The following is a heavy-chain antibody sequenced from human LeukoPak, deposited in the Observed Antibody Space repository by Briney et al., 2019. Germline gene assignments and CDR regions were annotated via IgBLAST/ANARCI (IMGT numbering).Heavy chain of an antibody. Sequence: ASVKVSCKASGGTFSSYAISWVRQAPGQGLEWMGWINPNSGGTNYAQKFRGRVTMTRDTSISTAYMELSRLRSDDTAVYYCARDSWYHWFDPWGQGTRVTVSS. CDR1: GGTFSSYA. CDR3: ARDSWYHWFDP. D-gene: IGHD6-13*01. J-gene: IGHJ5*02. CDR2: INPNSGGT. V-gene: IGHV1-2*02.